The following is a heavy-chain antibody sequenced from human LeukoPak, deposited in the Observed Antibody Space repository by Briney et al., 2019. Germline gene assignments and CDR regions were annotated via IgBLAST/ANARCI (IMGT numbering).Heavy chain of an antibody. V-gene: IGHV3-48*04. CDR2: ITSSGNTM. D-gene: IGHD4-11*01. CDR3: ARLRSKYWFDP. CDR1: GFTFSSYW. Sequence: GGSLRLSCAASGFTFSSYWMHWVRQAPGKGLEWVSFITSSGNTMYYADSVKGRFTISRDNAKNSLYLQMNSLRADDTAVYYCARLRSKYWFDPWGQGTLVTVSS. J-gene: IGHJ5*02.